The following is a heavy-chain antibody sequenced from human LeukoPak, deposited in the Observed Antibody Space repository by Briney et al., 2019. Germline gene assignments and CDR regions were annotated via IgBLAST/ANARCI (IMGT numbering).Heavy chain of an antibody. Sequence: GGSLGLSCSASGFTFSSYAMHWVRQAPGKGLEYVSAISSNGGSTYYADSVKGRFTISRDNSKNTLYLQMSSLRAEDTAVYYCVKVRLTGRDAFDIWGQGTMVTVSS. CDR1: GFTFSSYA. D-gene: IGHD3-9*01. J-gene: IGHJ3*02. CDR2: ISSNGGST. V-gene: IGHV3-64D*06. CDR3: VKVRLTGRDAFDI.